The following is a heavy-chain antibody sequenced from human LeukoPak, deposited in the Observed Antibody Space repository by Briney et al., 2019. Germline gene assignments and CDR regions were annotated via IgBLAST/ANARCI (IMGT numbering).Heavy chain of an antibody. V-gene: IGHV4-34*01. CDR3: ARNYVKGTAVVVADTNNCFDP. D-gene: IGHD2-15*01. CDR2: INQSGST. CDR1: GGSFSGYY. J-gene: IGHJ5*02. Sequence: SETLSLTCAVYGGSFSGYYWSWIRQPPGKGLEWIGEINQSGSTSYNPSLKSRVTISVDTSKNQFSLKLSFVTAADTAVYYCARNYVKGTAVVVADTNNCFDPWGQGTLVTVSS.